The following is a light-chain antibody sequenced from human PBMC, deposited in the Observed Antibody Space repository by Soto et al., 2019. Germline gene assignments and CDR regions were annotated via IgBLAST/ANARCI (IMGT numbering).Light chain of an antibody. J-gene: IGKJ4*01. Sequence: DIQMTQSPSTLSGSVGDRVTITCRASQSISSWLAWYQQKPGKAPKLLIYDASSLESGGPSRFSGSGSGTEFTLTISSLQHDDFATYYCQQYNSYSRLTFGGGTKVDIK. CDR2: DAS. V-gene: IGKV1-5*01. CDR3: QQYNSYSRLT. CDR1: QSISSW.